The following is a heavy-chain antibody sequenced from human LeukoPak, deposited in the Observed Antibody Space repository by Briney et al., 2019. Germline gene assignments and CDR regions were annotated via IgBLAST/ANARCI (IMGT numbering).Heavy chain of an antibody. J-gene: IGHJ5*02. CDR2: ISPHGDIE. Sequence: PGRSLRLSCAASGFTFTTFGIHWVRQAPGKGLEWVAAISPHGDIEYYTDSVKGRFTISRDNAKNSLYLQMNSLRAEDTAVYYCARTYGSGEGWFDPWGQGTLVTVSS. CDR1: GFTFTTFG. CDR3: ARTYGSGEGWFDP. D-gene: IGHD3-10*01. V-gene: IGHV3-33*05.